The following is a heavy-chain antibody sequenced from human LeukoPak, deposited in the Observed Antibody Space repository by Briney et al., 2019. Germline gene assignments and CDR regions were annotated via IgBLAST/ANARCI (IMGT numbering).Heavy chain of an antibody. J-gene: IGHJ4*02. D-gene: IGHD3-16*01. CDR3: ARVDDYVWGSYPPCDY. CDR2: ISAYNGNT. CDR1: GYTFTSYG. Sequence: ASVKVSCKASGYTFTSYGISWVRQAPGQGLEWMGWISAYNGNTNYAQKLQGRVTMTTDTSTSTAYMELRSLRSDDTAVYYCARVDDYVWGSYPPCDYWGQGTLVTVSS. V-gene: IGHV1-18*01.